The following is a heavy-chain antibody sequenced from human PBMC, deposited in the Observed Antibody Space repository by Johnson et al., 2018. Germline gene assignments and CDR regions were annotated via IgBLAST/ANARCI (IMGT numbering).Heavy chain of an antibody. CDR2: IYYSGST. V-gene: IGHV4-59*12. D-gene: IGHD3-10*01. CDR3: ARGLGGLWVRYYYMDV. CDR1: GDSTSTYY. Sequence: QVQLQESGPGLVKPSETLSLTCTVSGDSTSTYYWSWIRQPPGKGLEWIGYIYYSGSTNYNPSLKSRVTISVDKSKNQFSLKLSSVTAADPAVYYCARGLGGLWVRYYYMDVWGKGTTVTVSS. J-gene: IGHJ6*03.